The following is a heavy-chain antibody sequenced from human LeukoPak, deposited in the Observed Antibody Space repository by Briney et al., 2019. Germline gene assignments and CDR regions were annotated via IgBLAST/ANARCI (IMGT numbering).Heavy chain of an antibody. D-gene: IGHD3-9*01. V-gene: IGHV3-23*01. J-gene: IGHJ4*02. CDR1: GFTFSGNA. CDR2: VSVSADST. CDR3: AKASPYYDVLTGYYYYFDY. Sequence: PGGSLRLSCAASGFTFSGNAMSWVRQAPGKGLEWVSAVSVSADSTYYADSVKGRFTISGDNSRNMVYLQMNSLRAEDTAIYYCAKASPYYDVLTGYYYYFDYWGQGTLVTVSS.